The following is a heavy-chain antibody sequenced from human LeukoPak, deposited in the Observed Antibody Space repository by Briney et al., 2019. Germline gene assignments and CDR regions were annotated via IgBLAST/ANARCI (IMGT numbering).Heavy chain of an antibody. CDR3: ARGQNHYDSNDDWFDP. V-gene: IGHV4-30-2*01. J-gene: IGHJ5*02. CDR2: IYHSGST. D-gene: IGHD3-22*01. CDR1: GGSISSGGYS. Sequence: PSQTLSLTCAVSGGSISSGGYSWSWIRQPPGKGLEWIGYIYHSGSTYYNPPLKSRVTISVDTSRNQFSLRLSSVTAADTAMYYCARGQNHYDSNDDWFDPWGQGTLVTVAS.